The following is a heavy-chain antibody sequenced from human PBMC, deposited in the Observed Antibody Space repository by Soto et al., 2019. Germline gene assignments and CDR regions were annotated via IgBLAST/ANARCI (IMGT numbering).Heavy chain of an antibody. CDR3: ARWGVLWFGEAGIDY. CDR2: INHSGST. CDR1: GGSFSGYY. D-gene: IGHD3-10*01. V-gene: IGHV4-34*01. Sequence: QVQLQQWGAGLLKPSETLSLTCAVYGGSFSGYYWSWIRQPPGKGLEWIGEINHSGSTNYNPSLKSRVTISVDTSKNQFSLKLSSVTAADTAVYYCARWGVLWFGEAGIDYWGQGTLVTVFS. J-gene: IGHJ4*02.